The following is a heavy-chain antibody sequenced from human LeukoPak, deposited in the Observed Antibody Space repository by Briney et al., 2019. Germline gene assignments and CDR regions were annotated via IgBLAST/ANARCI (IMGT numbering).Heavy chain of an antibody. Sequence: PSETLSLTCIVSGDSISGKYWSWIRRPAGKGLEWLGRIYSSGTTDYSPSLMSRVTMSLDTSKNHISLRLRSVTAADTAVYYCARLDILVPRAVEWFNPWGQGTVVTVSS. CDR1: GDSISGKY. D-gene: IGHD2-2*01. V-gene: IGHV4-4*07. CDR3: ARLDILVPRAVEWFNP. CDR2: IYSSGTT. J-gene: IGHJ5*01.